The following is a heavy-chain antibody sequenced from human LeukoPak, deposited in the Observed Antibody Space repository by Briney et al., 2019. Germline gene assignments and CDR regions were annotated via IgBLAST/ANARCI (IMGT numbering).Heavy chain of an antibody. Sequence: SETLSLTCTVSGGSISSYYWSWIRQPPGKGLEWIGYIYYSGSANYNPSLKSRVTISVDTSKNQFSLKLSSVTAADTAVYYCARINCSSTSCYYYGMDVWGQGTTVTVSS. D-gene: IGHD2-2*01. J-gene: IGHJ6*02. CDR1: GGSISSYY. V-gene: IGHV4-59*08. CDR2: IYYSGSA. CDR3: ARINCSSTSCYYYGMDV.